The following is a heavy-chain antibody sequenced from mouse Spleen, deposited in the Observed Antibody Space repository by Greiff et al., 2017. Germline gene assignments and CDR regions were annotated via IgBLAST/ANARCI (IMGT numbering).Heavy chain of an antibody. V-gene: IGHV5-9-3*01. CDR1: GFTFSSYA. Sequence: EVQGVESGGGLVKLGGSLKLSCAASGFTFSSYAMSWVRQTPEKRLEWVATISSGGGNTYYPDSVKGRFTISRDNAKNTLYLQMSSLKSEDTAMYYCARHAGNFYFDYWGQGTTLTVSS. CDR2: ISSGGGNT. CDR3: ARHAGNFYFDY. J-gene: IGHJ2*01.